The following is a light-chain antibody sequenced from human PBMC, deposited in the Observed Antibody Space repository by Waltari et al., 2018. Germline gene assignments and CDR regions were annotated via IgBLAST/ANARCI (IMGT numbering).Light chain of an antibody. CDR2: DVG. CDR3: CSYAGSFTWL. J-gene: IGLJ3*02. CDR1: TSDVGGYPP. Sequence: SALPPPRSVSGSPGQPAALSCTGTTSDVGGYPPISWYQYHPGKAPKLMIYDVGKRPSGVPDRFSGSKSGNTASLTISGLQAEDEAEYYCCSYAGSFTWLFGGGTKLTVL. V-gene: IGLV2-11*01.